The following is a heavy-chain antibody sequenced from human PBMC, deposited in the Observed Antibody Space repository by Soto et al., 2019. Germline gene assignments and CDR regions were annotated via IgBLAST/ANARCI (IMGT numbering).Heavy chain of an antibody. Sequence: GGALRVSCAASGVTFSGSPMHVVRQASGKGKERVGRIRSKANIYATAYVASVKGRFTISRDDSKNTAYLQMNSLKTEDMAVYYCNSLYGDYGRYWGQGTLVTVSS. CDR2: IRSKANIYAT. CDR1: GVTFSGSP. V-gene: IGHV3-73*01. D-gene: IGHD4-17*01. CDR3: NSLYGDYGRY. J-gene: IGHJ4*02.